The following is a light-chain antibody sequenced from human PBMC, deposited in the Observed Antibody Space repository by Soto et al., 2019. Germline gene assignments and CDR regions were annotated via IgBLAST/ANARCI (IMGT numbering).Light chain of an antibody. Sequence: EIVLTQSPGTLSLSPGERATLSCRASQSISNNYLAWYQQKPGHAPSLLIHDASNRATGIPDRFSGSGSGTDFTLTISRLEPEDFAVYYCQQCATSPLTFGQGTKVEIK. CDR2: DAS. V-gene: IGKV3-20*01. J-gene: IGKJ1*01. CDR3: QQCATSPLT. CDR1: QSISNNY.